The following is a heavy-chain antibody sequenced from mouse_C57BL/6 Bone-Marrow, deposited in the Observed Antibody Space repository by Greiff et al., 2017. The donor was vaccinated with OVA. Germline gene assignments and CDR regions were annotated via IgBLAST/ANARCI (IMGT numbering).Heavy chain of an antibody. V-gene: IGHV1-64*01. Sequence: QVQLKQPGAELVKPGASVKLSCKASGYTFTSYWMHWVKQRPGQGLEWIGMIHPNSGSTNYNEKFKSKATLTVDKSSSTAYMQLSSLTSEDSAVYYCAIGGTSWFAYWGQGTLVTVSA. D-gene: IGHD3-1*01. CDR2: IHPNSGST. CDR1: GYTFTSYW. CDR3: AIGGTSWFAY. J-gene: IGHJ3*01.